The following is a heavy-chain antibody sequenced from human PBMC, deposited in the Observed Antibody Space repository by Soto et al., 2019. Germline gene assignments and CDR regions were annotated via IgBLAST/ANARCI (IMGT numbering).Heavy chain of an antibody. Sequence: EVQLLESGGDLVQPGGSLRLSCVASGFTFSNDDLSWVRQASGKGLEWVSAITAGGFNTYYADSVKVRLTISRDNSTNTLYLQMNSLRAEDEAVYYCVKNIGGFSGYSNFDYWGQGTVVTVSS. D-gene: IGHD5-12*01. CDR2: ITAGGFNT. V-gene: IGHV3-23*01. CDR1: GFTFSNDD. CDR3: VKNIGGFSGYSNFDY. J-gene: IGHJ4*02.